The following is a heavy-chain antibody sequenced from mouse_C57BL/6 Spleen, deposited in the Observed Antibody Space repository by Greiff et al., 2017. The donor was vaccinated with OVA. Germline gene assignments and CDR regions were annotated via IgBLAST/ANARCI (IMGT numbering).Heavy chain of an antibody. V-gene: IGHV3-6*01. J-gene: IGHJ1*03. CDR2: ISYDGSN. D-gene: IGHD1-1*01. Sequence: EVKLVESGPGLVKPSQSLSLTCSVTGYSITSGYYWNWIRQFPGNKLEWMGYISYDGSNNYNPSLKNRISITRDTSKNQFFLKLNSVTTEDTATYYCARPGITTVDWYFDVWGTGTTVTVSS. CDR3: ARPGITTVDWYFDV. CDR1: GYSITSGYY.